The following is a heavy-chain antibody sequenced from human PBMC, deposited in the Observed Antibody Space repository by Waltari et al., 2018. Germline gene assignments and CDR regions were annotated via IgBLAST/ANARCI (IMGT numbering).Heavy chain of an antibody. CDR3: ARPSWSRALWYGDF. J-gene: IGHJ4*02. CDR2: IFPDDSDT. D-gene: IGHD3-10*01. Sequence: EVQLVQSGAEVKKPGESPRISCEGSGYTFANYWIGWVRQTPDKGLEWMGIIFPDDSDTRYSPSFQGQVTISVDKSINTAYLQWNSLKASDTAVYFCARPSWSRALWYGDFWGQGTVVTVSS. V-gene: IGHV5-51*01. CDR1: GYTFANYW.